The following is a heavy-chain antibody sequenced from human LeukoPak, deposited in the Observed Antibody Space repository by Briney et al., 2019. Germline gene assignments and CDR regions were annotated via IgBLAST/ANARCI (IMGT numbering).Heavy chain of an antibody. CDR1: GFTFINYW. V-gene: IGHV3-7*03. CDR2: IKYDGSAT. J-gene: IGHJ4*02. CDR3: ARVRGYCSGGSCFPPNY. Sequence: GGSLRLSCAASGFTFINYWMTWVRQAPGKGLEWVANIKYDGSATYYVDSVKGRFTISRDNAKDSLFLEMNSLRAEDTAVYYCARVRGYCSGGSCFPPNYRGLGTLVTVSS. D-gene: IGHD2-15*01.